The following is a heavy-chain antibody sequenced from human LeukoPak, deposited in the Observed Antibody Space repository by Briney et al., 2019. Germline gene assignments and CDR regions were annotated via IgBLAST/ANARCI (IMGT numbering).Heavy chain of an antibody. CDR2: INHSGST. V-gene: IGHV4-34*01. CDR3: ARTRDGYNYYNYYYMDV. J-gene: IGHJ6*03. D-gene: IGHD5-24*01. CDR1: GGSFSCYY. Sequence: SETLSLTCAVYGGSFSCYYWRWIRQPPGKGLEWIGEINHSGSTNYNPSLKSRVTIAVDTSKNQFSLKLSSVTAADTAVYYCARTRDGYNYYNYYYMDVWGKGTTVTVTS.